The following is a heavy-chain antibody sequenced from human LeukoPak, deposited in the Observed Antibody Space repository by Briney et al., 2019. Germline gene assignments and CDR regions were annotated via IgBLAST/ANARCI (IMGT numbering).Heavy chain of an antibody. CDR2: IYYSGST. CDR3: ARFRQLVSFDY. Sequence: SDTLSLTCTLSGGSISRYYWSWIRQPPGRGLLWIGYIYYSGSTNYNPSLKSRVTISVDTSKNQFPLKLSSATAADTAVYYCARFRQLVSFDYWGQGTLVTVSS. V-gene: IGHV4-59*07. CDR1: GGSISRYY. D-gene: IGHD6-13*01. J-gene: IGHJ4*02.